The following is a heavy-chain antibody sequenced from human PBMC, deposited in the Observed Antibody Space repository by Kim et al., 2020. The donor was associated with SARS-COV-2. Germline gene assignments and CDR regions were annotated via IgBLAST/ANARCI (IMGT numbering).Heavy chain of an antibody. V-gene: IGHV1-69*01. D-gene: IGHD1-26*01. Sequence: AQKFQGRVTITADESTSTAYMELSSLRSEDTAVYYCARGSGSYYPTYFGYWGQGTLVTVSS. CDR3: ARGSGSYYPTYFGY. J-gene: IGHJ4*02.